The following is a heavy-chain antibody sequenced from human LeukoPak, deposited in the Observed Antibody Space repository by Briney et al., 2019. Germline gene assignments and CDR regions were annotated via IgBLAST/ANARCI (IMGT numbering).Heavy chain of an antibody. CDR2: MNPNSGNT. D-gene: IGHD3-3*01. V-gene: IGHV1-8*01. CDR3: ARVRAGRDFWSGYYHYYYYGMDV. J-gene: IGHJ6*02. CDR1: GYTFTSYD. Sequence: ASVKVSCKASGYTFTSYDINWVRQATGQGLEWMGWMNPNSGNTGYAQKFQGRVTMTSNTSISTAYMELSSLRSEDTAVYYCARVRAGRDFWSGYYHYYYYGMDVWGQGTTVTVSS.